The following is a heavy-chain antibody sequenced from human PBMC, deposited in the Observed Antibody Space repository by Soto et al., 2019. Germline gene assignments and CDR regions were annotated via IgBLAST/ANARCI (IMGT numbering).Heavy chain of an antibody. CDR1: GGSISSGGYY. Sequence: NPSETLSLTCTVSGGSISSGGYYWSWIRQHPGKGLEWIGYIYYSGSTYYNPSLKSRVTISVDTSKNQFSLKLSSVTAADTAVYYCARDLYYYDSSGYYYYYYYGMDVWGQGTTVTVSS. CDR2: IYYSGST. V-gene: IGHV4-31*03. CDR3: ARDLYYYDSSGYYYYYYYGMDV. D-gene: IGHD3-22*01. J-gene: IGHJ6*02.